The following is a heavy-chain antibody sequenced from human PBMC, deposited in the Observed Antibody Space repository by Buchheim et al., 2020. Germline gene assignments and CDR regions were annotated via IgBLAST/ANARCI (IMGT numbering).Heavy chain of an antibody. D-gene: IGHD3-3*01. CDR1: GGSFSGYY. J-gene: IGHJ4*02. Sequence: QVQLQQWGAGLLKPSETLSLTCAVYGGSFSGYYWSWIRQPPGKGLEWIGEINHSGSTNYNPSLKSRVTISVDTSKNQFSLKLSSVTAADTAVYYCARGVGFWSGYYLYWGQGTL. V-gene: IGHV4-34*01. CDR3: ARGVGFWSGYYLY. CDR2: INHSGST.